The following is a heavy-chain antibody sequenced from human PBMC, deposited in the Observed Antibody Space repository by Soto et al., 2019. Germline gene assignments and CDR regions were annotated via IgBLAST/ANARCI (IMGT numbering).Heavy chain of an antibody. CDR1: GFMFSNHG. CDR3: VRGDNWNDEASDY. Sequence: QVQLVESGGGVVQSGRSLRLSCAASGFMFSNHGMHWVRQAPGKGLEWVAVIWSDGNNRYYADSVKGRFTISRDNSKNTVYLQMSSLRVEDTAVYYCVRGDNWNDEASDYWGQGTLVTVPS. CDR2: IWSDGNNR. J-gene: IGHJ4*02. V-gene: IGHV3-33*01. D-gene: IGHD1-1*01.